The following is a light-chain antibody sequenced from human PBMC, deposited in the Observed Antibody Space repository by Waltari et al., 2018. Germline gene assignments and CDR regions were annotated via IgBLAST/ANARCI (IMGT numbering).Light chain of an antibody. CDR1: DIGDKR. Sequence: SYVLTQPPSVSVAPGQTARITCGGSDIGDKRVHWYQHKTGQAPLLVVYDDTDRPSGIPGRIAGSNSGYTATLSITRVEAGDEADYYCQVWDSDGDYVVFGGGTKLTVL. CDR2: DDT. CDR3: QVWDSDGDYVV. V-gene: IGLV3-21*02. J-gene: IGLJ2*01.